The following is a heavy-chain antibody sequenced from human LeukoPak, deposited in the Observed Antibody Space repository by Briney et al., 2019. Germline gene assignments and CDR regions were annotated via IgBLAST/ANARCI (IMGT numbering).Heavy chain of an antibody. CDR3: AKGLELESRLEY. D-gene: IGHD1-7*01. CDR1: AFTFSNYN. Sequence: GGSLRLSCAASAFTFSNYNMNWVRQAPGKGLEWILSISVGATYIYYADSVKGRFTTSRDNSKNTLYLQMNSLRAEDTAVYYCAKGLELESRLEYWGQGTLVTVSS. V-gene: IGHV3-21*04. CDR2: ISVGATYI. J-gene: IGHJ4*02.